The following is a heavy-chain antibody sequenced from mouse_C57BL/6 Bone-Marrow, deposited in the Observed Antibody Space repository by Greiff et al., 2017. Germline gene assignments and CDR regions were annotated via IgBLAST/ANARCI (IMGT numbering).Heavy chain of an antibody. CDR2: ISDGGSYT. V-gene: IGHV5-4*01. CDR1: GFTFSSYA. CDR3: ARDGFNRRFAY. Sequence: EVQRVESGGGLVKPGGSLKLSCAASGFTFSSYAMSWVRQTPEKRLEWVATISDGGSYTYYPDNVKGRFTISRDNAKNNLYLQMSHLKSEDTAMYYCARDGFNRRFAYWGQGTLVTVSA. J-gene: IGHJ3*01.